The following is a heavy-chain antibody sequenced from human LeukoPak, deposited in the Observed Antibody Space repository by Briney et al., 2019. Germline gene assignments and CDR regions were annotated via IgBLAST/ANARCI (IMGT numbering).Heavy chain of an antibody. Sequence: PGGSLRLSCAASGFTFSNYGMQWVRQAPGKGLEWVAVISYTGETKYYGDSVKGRFTISRDNPKNTLYLQMNSLRAEDTAVYYCVKETDEYSSSSSDYWGQGTLVTVSS. J-gene: IGHJ4*02. CDR3: VKETDEYSSSSSDY. CDR2: ISYTGETK. CDR1: GFTFSNYG. V-gene: IGHV3-30*18. D-gene: IGHD6-6*01.